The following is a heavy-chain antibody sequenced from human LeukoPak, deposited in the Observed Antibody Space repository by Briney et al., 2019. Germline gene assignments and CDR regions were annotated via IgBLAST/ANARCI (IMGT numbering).Heavy chain of an antibody. J-gene: IGHJ4*02. Sequence: PGRSLRLSCAASGFTFDDYAMHWVRQAPGKGLEWVSGISWNSGSIGYADSVKGRFTISRDNAKNSLYLQMNSLRAEDTALYYCAKGPSPYDSSGYIDYWGQGTLVTVSS. V-gene: IGHV3-9*01. CDR1: GFTFDDYA. CDR3: AKGPSPYDSSGYIDY. D-gene: IGHD3-22*01. CDR2: ISWNSGSI.